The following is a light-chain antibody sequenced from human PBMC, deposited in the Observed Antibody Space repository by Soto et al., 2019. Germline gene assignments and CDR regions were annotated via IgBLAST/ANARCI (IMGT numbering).Light chain of an antibody. CDR3: QQYGSSPPNT. CDR2: GAS. Sequence: EIVLTQSPGTLSLSPGERATLSCRASQSVSSSYLAWYQQRPGQAPRLLIYGASSRATGIPDRFSGSGSGTDFNLNISRLEPEDFAVYYCQQYGSSPPNTFGQGTKLEIK. J-gene: IGKJ2*01. CDR1: QSVSSSY. V-gene: IGKV3-20*01.